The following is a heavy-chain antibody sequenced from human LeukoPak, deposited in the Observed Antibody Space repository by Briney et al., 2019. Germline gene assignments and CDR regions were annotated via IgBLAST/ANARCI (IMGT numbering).Heavy chain of an antibody. Sequence: GGSLRLSCAASGFTFSDFAMIWVRQPPGKGLEWVSSTFQGGGEIHYADSVRGRFTISRDNSRSTLFLQMNSLRAEDTAAYYCAKGYYFDILSGYSSLDSWGQGTLVTVSS. CDR3: AKGYYFDILSGYSSLDS. D-gene: IGHD3-9*01. J-gene: IGHJ4*02. CDR1: GFTFSDFA. CDR2: TFQGGGEI. V-gene: IGHV3-23*01.